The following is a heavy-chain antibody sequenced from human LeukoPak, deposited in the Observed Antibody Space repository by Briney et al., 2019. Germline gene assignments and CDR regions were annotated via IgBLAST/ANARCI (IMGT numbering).Heavy chain of an antibody. CDR1: GYTFTSYY. CDR3: ARGKTSTPTTVTHVYYYYGMDV. Sequence: ASVKVSCKASGYTFTSYYMHWVRQAPGQGLEWMGIINPSGGSTSYAQKFQGRVTITADKSTSTAYMELSSLRSEDTAVYYCARGKTSTPTTVTHVYYYYGMDVWGQGTTVTVSS. CDR2: INPSGGST. D-gene: IGHD4-17*01. V-gene: IGHV1-46*01. J-gene: IGHJ6*02.